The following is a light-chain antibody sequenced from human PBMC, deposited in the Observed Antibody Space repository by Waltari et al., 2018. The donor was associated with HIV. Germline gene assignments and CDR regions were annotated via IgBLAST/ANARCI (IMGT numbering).Light chain of an antibody. CDR3: QQTYSSPFT. CDR2: AAS. Sequence: DIQMTQSPSSLSVSVGDRVIITCRANQSISSYLSWYQQRPEKAPKLLIYAASSLQGGVPSRFSGSGSGTDFTLTITCLQPEDFATYYCQQTYSSPFTFGQGTKLEIK. V-gene: IGKV1-39*01. J-gene: IGKJ2*01. CDR1: QSISSY.